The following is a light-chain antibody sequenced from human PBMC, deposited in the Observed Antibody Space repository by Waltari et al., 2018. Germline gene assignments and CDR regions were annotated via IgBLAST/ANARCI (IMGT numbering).Light chain of an antibody. Sequence: DIQMTQSPSSLSASVGDRVTITCRASQSISPYLSWYQQRPGKAPALLIYTASNSQSGVPSRFSGGGSGTDFTLTISSLQPEDFGTYYCQQSYRPPFTFGPGTKVDI. CDR2: TAS. CDR1: QSISPY. CDR3: QQSYRPPFT. J-gene: IGKJ3*01. V-gene: IGKV1-39*01.